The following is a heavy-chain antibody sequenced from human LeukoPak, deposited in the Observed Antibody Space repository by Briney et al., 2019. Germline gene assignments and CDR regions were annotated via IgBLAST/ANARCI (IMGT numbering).Heavy chain of an antibody. CDR2: ISISSNYI. Sequence: GGSLRLSCAASGFTVTDNYVSNYMTWVRQAPGKGLEWVSSISISSNYIYYTDSVKGRFTISRDNAKNSLYLQMNSLRAEDTAVYYCARGSRSGVVERDAFDIWGQGTMVTVSS. V-gene: IGHV3-21*01. J-gene: IGHJ3*02. CDR1: GFTVTDNYVSNY. CDR3: ARGSRSGVVERDAFDI. D-gene: IGHD3-3*01.